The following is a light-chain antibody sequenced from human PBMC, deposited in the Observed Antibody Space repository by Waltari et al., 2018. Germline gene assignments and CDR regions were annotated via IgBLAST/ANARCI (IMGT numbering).Light chain of an antibody. CDR3: QQYNTFPYN. CDR2: KAS. CDR1: QSVNTW. Sequence: DIQMTQSPSTLSASIGDRVTLSCRASQSVNTWLSWCQQKPGKAPKLLIYKASNLQTGVPSRFSGSGSGTKFTLTISSLQPDDFATYYCQQYNTFPYNFGQGTTLEIK. J-gene: IGKJ2*01. V-gene: IGKV1-5*03.